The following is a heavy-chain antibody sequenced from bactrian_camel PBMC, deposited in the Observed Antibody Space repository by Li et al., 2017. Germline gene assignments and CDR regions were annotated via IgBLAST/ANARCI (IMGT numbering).Heavy chain of an antibody. CDR2: IDLDSYT. J-gene: IGHJ6*01. CDR1: GATQDIGC. D-gene: IGHD4*01. Sequence: QVQLVESGGESVQAGGSLRLSCLASGATQDIGCMGWYRQAPGNECELLSTIDLDSYTYVADSVKGRFTASRDNARNTFYLQMNNLKREDTAVYYCAARPVEHVWATARCFPGSRSRASGYWAQGTQVTVS. CDR3: AARPVEHVWATARCFPGSRSRASGY. V-gene: IGHV3S55*01.